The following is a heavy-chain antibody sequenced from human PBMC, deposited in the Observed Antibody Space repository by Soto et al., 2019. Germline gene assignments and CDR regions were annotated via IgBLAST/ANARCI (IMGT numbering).Heavy chain of an antibody. V-gene: IGHV3-49*03. Sequence: GGSLRLSCTGSGFTFADYTITWLRQAPGKGLEWVGFIRGKGYGGTAEYAASVKGRFTISRDDSKSIAYLQMNSLRTEDTAVYFCTRDQPITPWGQGTMVTVS. CDR2: IRGKGYGGTA. CDR1: GFTFADYT. J-gene: IGHJ3*01. CDR3: TRDQPITP. D-gene: IGHD3-10*01.